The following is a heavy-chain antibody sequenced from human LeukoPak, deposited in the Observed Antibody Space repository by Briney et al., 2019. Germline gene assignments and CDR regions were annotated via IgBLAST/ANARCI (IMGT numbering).Heavy chain of an antibody. Sequence: GASVKVSCKASGYTFTGYYMHWVRQAPGQGLEWMGWINPNSGGTNYAQKFQGRVTMTRDTSISTAYMELSRLRSDDTAVYYCARTAYYDILTGNNWGQGTLVTVSS. V-gene: IGHV1-2*02. CDR1: GYTFTGYY. D-gene: IGHD3-9*01. J-gene: IGHJ4*02. CDR2: INPNSGGT. CDR3: ARTAYYDILTGNN.